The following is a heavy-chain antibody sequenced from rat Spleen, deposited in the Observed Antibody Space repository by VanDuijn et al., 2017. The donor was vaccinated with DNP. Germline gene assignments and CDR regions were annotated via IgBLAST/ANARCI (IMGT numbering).Heavy chain of an antibody. CDR2: ISYDGRSN. CDR3: ARHVLPLRVWDY. J-gene: IGHJ2*01. CDR1: GFTSSDYY. V-gene: IGHV5-22*01. D-gene: IGHD1-4*01. Sequence: EVQLVESGGGVVQPGRSLKLSCAASGFTSSDYYMAWVRQAPTKGLEWVAYISYDGRSNYRGDSVKGRFTISRDNAKSTLYLQMNSLRSEDMATYYCARHVLPLRVWDYWGQGVMVKVSS.